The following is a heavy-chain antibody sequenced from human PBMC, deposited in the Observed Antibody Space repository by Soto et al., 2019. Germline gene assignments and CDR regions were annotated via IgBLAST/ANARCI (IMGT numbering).Heavy chain of an antibody. CDR3: ALRAYFDSGKQFDY. Sequence: QITLKESGPTLVKPTQTLTLTCTFSGFSLSTSGVGVGWIRQPPGKALEWLAIIYWDDEKRYSPSLKTRLTVTKDTSKTQVVLTMTNVDPVDTATYYCALRAYFDSGKQFDYWGQGTLVSVSS. CDR2: IYWDDEK. D-gene: IGHD3-10*01. J-gene: IGHJ4*02. CDR1: GFSLSTSGVG. V-gene: IGHV2-5*02.